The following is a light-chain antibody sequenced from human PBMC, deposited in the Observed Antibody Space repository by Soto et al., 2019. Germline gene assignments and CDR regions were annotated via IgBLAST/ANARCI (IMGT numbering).Light chain of an antibody. Sequence: EIVLMQSPGTLSLSPGERATLSCRATQSVSNYLAWYQQKPGQAPRLLIYDASNRATGIPARFSGSGSGTDFTLTISSLEPEDFAVFYCQQYGTLPLTFGGGTKVDIK. CDR1: QSVSNY. V-gene: IGKV3-20*01. J-gene: IGKJ4*01. CDR2: DAS. CDR3: QQYGTLPLT.